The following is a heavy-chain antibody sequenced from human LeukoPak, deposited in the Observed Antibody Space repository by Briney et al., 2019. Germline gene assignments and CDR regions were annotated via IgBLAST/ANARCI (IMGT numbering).Heavy chain of an antibody. Sequence: LETLSLTCTVSGASITISDYYWGWIRLPPGKGLEWIGTISHTGTTYYNPSLQSRVIISVDKSKNQFSLKLSSVTAADTAVYYCATREHHLLRTPGDYWGQGTLVTVSS. CDR3: ATREHHLLRTPGDY. J-gene: IGHJ4*02. D-gene: IGHD1-26*01. CDR1: GASITISDYY. V-gene: IGHV4-39*01. CDR2: ISHTGTT.